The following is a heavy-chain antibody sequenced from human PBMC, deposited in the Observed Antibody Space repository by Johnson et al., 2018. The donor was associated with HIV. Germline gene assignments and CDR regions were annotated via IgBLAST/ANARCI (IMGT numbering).Heavy chain of an antibody. CDR3: ARDEEAASFPTRAFDI. Sequence: QVQLVESGGGLVKPGGSLRLSCAASGFTFSDYYMSWIRSAPGKGLVWVSYISSSGSTIYSADSVTGRFTISRDNAKNSLYLQMNSLRAEDTAVYYCARDEEAASFPTRAFDIWGKGTMVTVSS. J-gene: IGHJ3*02. V-gene: IGHV3-11*04. D-gene: IGHD2-2*01. CDR2: ISSSGSTI. CDR1: GFTFSDYY.